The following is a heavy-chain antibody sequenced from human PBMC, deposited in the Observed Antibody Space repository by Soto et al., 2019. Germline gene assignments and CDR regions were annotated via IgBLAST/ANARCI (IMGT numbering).Heavy chain of an antibody. Sequence: ASVKVSCKTSVYTLTGPYIYWVRQAPRQGLEWMGWINLNRGGTDFAQKFQGRLTLTRDTSISTVYMVLNSLRSDATGVYFFARDLRTQSHSVDVRGQGTAVTVSS. CDR2: INLNRGGT. J-gene: IGHJ6*02. CDR1: VYTLTGPY. V-gene: IGHV1-2*02. CDR3: ARDLRTQSHSVDV. D-gene: IGHD1-26*01.